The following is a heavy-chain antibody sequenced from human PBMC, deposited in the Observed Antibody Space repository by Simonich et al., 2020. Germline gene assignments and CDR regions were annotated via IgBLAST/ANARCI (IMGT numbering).Heavy chain of an antibody. CDR1: GYTFTSYG. V-gene: IGHV1-18*01. D-gene: IGHD1-1*01. J-gene: IGHJ3*02. CDR3: ARSTTGTTAFDI. Sequence: QVQLVQSGAEVKKPGASVKVSCKASGYTFTSYGISWVRQAPGKGLEWMGWISAYNGKTNDAQKRQCKVTMTTDTSTSTAYMELRSLRSDDTAVYYCARSTTGTTAFDIWGQGTMVTVSS. CDR2: ISAYNGKT.